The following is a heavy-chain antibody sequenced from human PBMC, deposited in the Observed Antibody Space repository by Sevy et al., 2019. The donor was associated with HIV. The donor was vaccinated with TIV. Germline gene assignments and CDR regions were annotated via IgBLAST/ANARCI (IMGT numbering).Heavy chain of an antibody. J-gene: IGHJ1*01. V-gene: IGHV3-30-3*01. CDR1: GFTFSSYS. CDR2: ISYDGINK. CDR3: ALERLSSAVAEYFQN. Sequence: GGSLRLSCATSGFTFSSYSMHWVRQAPGKGLEWVATISYDGINKHYADSVKGRFTISRDNFKNSRSLQMNSLRAEDTAVSFCALERLSSAVAEYFQNWGQGTLVTVSS. D-gene: IGHD1-1*01.